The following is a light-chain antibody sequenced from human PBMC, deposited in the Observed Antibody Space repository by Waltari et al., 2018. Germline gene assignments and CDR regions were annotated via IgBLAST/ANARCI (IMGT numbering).Light chain of an antibody. CDR3: HSYVDTYHV. Sequence: NFVLTQPLSVSESPGKTVTISCTGSSGSIASNYVQWYRQRPGSAPTTELYEAGRRPSGVPDRFSGSIDRSSNSASLTISGLKTEDEGDYYCHSYVDTYHVFGGGTKLTVL. J-gene: IGLJ3*02. CDR1: SGSIASNY. CDR2: EAG. V-gene: IGLV6-57*02.